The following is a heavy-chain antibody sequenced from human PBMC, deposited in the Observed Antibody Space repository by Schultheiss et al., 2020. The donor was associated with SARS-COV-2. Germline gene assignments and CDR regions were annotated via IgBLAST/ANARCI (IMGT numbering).Heavy chain of an antibody. CDR3: ARWYYSSGWIDY. Sequence: SETLSLTCTVSGGSISSYYWSWIRQPPGKGLEWIGYIYYSGRTNYNPSLKSRVTISVDTSKNQFSLKLSSVTAADTAVYYCARWYYSSGWIDYWGQGTTVTVSS. CDR2: IYYSGRT. CDR1: GGSISSYY. J-gene: IGHJ4*03. V-gene: IGHV4-59*08. D-gene: IGHD6-19*01.